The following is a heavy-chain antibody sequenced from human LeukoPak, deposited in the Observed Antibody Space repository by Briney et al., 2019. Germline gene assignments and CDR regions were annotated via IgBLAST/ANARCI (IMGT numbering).Heavy chain of an antibody. CDR2: MNPNSGNT. D-gene: IGHD6-13*01. J-gene: IGHJ4*02. Sequence: ASVKVSCKASGYTFTSYDINWVRQATGQGLEWMGWMNPNSGNTGYAQKFQGRVTMTRNTSISTAYMELSSLRSEDTAVYYCARGTMGGSSWSIYCFDYWGQGTLVTVSS. CDR1: GYTFTSYD. CDR3: ARGTMGGSSWSIYCFDY. V-gene: IGHV1-8*01.